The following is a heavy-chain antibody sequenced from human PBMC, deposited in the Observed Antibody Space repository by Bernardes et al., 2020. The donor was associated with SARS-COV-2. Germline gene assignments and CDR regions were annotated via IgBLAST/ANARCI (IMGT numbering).Heavy chain of an antibody. D-gene: IGHD3-3*01. CDR2: IYPGDSDT. V-gene: IGHV5-51*01. Sequence: GESLKISCKASGYSFTSYWIAWVRQMPGKGLEWMGIIYPGDSDTRYSPSFQGHISISADRSISTVYMQWSSLRASDTAMYYCARHRSVTRSAGNYYYYDMDVWGQGTTVTASS. CDR3: ARHRSVTRSAGNYYYYDMDV. J-gene: IGHJ6*02. CDR1: GYSFTSYW.